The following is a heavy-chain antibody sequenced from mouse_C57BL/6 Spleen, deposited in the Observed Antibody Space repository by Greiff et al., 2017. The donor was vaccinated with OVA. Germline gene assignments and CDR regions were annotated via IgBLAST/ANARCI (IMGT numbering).Heavy chain of an antibody. CDR3: TITTVVAFDY. D-gene: IGHD1-1*01. CDR2: IDPENGDT. CDR1: GFNIKDDY. V-gene: IGHV14-4*01. Sequence: EVKLQQSGAELVRPGASVKLSCTASGFNIKDDYMHWVKQRPEQGLEWIGWIDPENGDTEYASKFQGKATITADTSSNTAYLQLSSLTSEDTAVYYCTITTVVAFDYWGQGTTLTVSS. J-gene: IGHJ2*01.